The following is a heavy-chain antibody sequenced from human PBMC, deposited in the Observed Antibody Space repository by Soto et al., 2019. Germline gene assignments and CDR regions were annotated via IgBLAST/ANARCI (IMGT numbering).Heavy chain of an antibody. CDR1: GSTFTDYY. D-gene: IGHD2-15*01. Sequence: ASVKVSCKASGSTFTDYYLHWVRQAPAQGPEWMGWINPNSGATQYAQKFQGRVTMTRDTSISTAYMELSRLKSDDTAVYYCMKEHRFCSGGSCSIDYWGQGTLVTVSS. V-gene: IGHV1-2*02. CDR2: INPNSGAT. CDR3: MKEHRFCSGGSCSIDY. J-gene: IGHJ4*02.